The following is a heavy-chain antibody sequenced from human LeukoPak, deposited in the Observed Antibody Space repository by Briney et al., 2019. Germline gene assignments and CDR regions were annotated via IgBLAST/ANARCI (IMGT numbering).Heavy chain of an antibody. V-gene: IGHV4-30-2*01. CDR1: GASISSGGYS. CDR2: IFHSGST. CDR3: ARALRDYDSSGYYFGY. Sequence: SETLSLTCAVSGASISSGGYSWSWIRQPPGKGLEWMGYIFHSGSTYYNPSLKSRVTISVDTSKNQFSLKLSSVTAADTAVYYCARALRDYDSSGYYFGYWGQGTLVTVSS. J-gene: IGHJ4*02. D-gene: IGHD3-22*01.